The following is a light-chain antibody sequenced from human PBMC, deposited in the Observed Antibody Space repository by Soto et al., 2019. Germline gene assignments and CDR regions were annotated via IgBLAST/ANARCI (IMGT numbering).Light chain of an antibody. Sequence: EIELTQSPATLSLSPGERATLSFRASQSVSSFLVWYQQKPGQAPRLLIYDAVNRVTGIPARFSGSGSGTDFTLTISSLEPEDFAVYYCQHRSNWPRLTFGGGTKVHI. CDR1: QSVSSF. CDR3: QHRSNWPRLT. J-gene: IGKJ4*01. CDR2: DAV. V-gene: IGKV3-11*01.